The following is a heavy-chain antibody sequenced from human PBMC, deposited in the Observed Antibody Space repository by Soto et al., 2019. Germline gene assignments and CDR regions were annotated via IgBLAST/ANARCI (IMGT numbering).Heavy chain of an antibody. CDR3: ASWGSSSWYQAPFDY. CDR2: IIPILGIA. Sequence: QVQLVQSGAEVKKPGSSVKVSCKASGGTFSSYTISWVRQAPGQGLEWMGRIIPILGIANYAQKFQGRVTIXEDXSXNTAYMELSSLRSEDTAVYYCASWGSSSWYQAPFDYWGQGTLVTVSS. J-gene: IGHJ4*02. V-gene: IGHV1-69*02. D-gene: IGHD6-13*01. CDR1: GGTFSSYT.